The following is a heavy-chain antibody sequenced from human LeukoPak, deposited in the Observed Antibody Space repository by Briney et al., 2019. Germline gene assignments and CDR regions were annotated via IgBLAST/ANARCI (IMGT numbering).Heavy chain of an antibody. D-gene: IGHD6-19*01. V-gene: IGHV3-74*01. Sequence: GGSLRLSCAASGFTFSSYWMHWVRQAPGKGLVWVSRINSDGSSTSYADSVKGRYTISRDNAKNTLYLQMNSQRAEDTAVYYCATNPESQWLVVDVWGKGTTVTISS. J-gene: IGHJ6*04. CDR2: INSDGSST. CDR3: ATNPESQWLVVDV. CDR1: GFTFSSYW.